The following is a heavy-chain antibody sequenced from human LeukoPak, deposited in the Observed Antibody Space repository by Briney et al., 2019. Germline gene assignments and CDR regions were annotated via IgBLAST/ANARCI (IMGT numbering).Heavy chain of an antibody. V-gene: IGHV3-21*01. CDR2: ISSSSSYI. CDR1: GFTFSSYS. Sequence: GGSLRLSCAASGFTFSSYSMNWVRQAPGKGLEWVSSISSSSSYIYYADSVKGRFTISRDNAKNSLYLQMNSLRAEDTAVYYCARAKAGYDLPSGTLDYWGQGTLVTVSS. D-gene: IGHD3-3*01. CDR3: ARAKAGYDLPSGTLDY. J-gene: IGHJ4*02.